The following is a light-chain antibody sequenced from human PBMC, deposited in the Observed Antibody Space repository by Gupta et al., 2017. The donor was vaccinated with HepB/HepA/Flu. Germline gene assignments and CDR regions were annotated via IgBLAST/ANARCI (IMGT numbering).Light chain of an antibody. CDR2: LKS. Sequence: DIQMTQSPSSLSASVGDRVIISCRASQNIGNYLNWYQPTPGKAPKLLIYLKSSLKSGVPSRFSGSGSGTDFTLTINSLQSEDSATYFCQQSYHTFRTFGQGTKMDI. V-gene: IGKV1-39*01. CDR3: QQSYHTFRT. J-gene: IGKJ2*02. CDR1: QNIGNY.